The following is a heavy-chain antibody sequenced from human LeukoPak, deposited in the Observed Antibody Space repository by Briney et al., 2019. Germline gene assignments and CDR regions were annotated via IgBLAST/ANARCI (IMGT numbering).Heavy chain of an antibody. J-gene: IGHJ4*02. V-gene: IGHV4-61*02. CDR1: GGSISSGSYY. Sequence: PSQTLSLTCTVSGGSISSGSYYWSWIRQPAGKGLEWIGRIYTSGSTYYNPSLKSRVTISVDTSKNQFSLKLSSVTAADTAVYYCAESHSSGCIDYWGQGTLVTVSS. D-gene: IGHD6-19*01. CDR2: IYTSGST. CDR3: AESHSSGCIDY.